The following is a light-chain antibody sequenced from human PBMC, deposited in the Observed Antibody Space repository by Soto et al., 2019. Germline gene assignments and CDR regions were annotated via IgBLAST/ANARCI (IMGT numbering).Light chain of an antibody. CDR1: QTVNNNY. CDR2: GAS. Sequence: EVVLTQSPGTLSLSPGERATLSCRASQTVNNNYLAWYQQKPGRAPRLLIFGASNRATGIPDRFSGSASGTDFTLTICGLEPEDFAVYYCQQYYTTPLTFGGGTKVDIK. J-gene: IGKJ4*01. V-gene: IGKV3-20*01. CDR3: QQYYTTPLT.